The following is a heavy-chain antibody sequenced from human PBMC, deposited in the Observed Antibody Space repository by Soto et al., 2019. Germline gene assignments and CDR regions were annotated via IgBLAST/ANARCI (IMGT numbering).Heavy chain of an antibody. V-gene: IGHV1-18*01. J-gene: IGHJ3*02. CDR1: GYTFTSYG. D-gene: IGHD2-15*01. CDR3: ARDQFSGGGYCSGGSCYDSHDAFDI. CDR2: ISAYNGNT. Sequence: ASVKVSCKASGYTFTSYGISWVRQAPGQGLEWMGWISAYNGNTNYAQKLQGRVTMTTDTSTSTAYMELRSLRSDDTAVYYCARDQFSGGGYCSGGSCYDSHDAFDIWGQGTMVTVSS.